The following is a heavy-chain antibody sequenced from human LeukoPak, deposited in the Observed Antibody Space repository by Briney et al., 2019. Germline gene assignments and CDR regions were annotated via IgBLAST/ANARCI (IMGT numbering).Heavy chain of an antibody. CDR1: RFKFDDYA. CDR2: ISWNSDDT. V-gene: IGHV3-9*01. D-gene: IGHD6-19*01. J-gene: IGHJ4*02. Sequence: PGGSLRLSCAASRFKFDDYAMHWVRQAPGKGLEWVAGISWNSDDTEYGGSVKGRFTIARDNAKNSLYLQLNSLRAEDTAVYYCARSIQVAVAGTRYCFDYWGQGTLVTVSS. CDR3: ARSIQVAVAGTRYCFDY.